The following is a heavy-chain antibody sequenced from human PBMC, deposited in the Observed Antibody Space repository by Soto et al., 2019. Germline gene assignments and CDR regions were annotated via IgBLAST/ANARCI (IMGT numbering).Heavy chain of an antibody. CDR3: AKAGDYFGSGSYSRFDS. Sequence: GGSLRLSCVASGFTFSSVAMTWVRQAPGKGLEWVSSISGSGEVTNYPNSVRGPLTISRDQSKITLYVQMDRVRAGDTAVYYCAKAGDYFGSGSYSRFDSWGQGTLVTVSS. D-gene: IGHD3-10*01. V-gene: IGHV3-23*01. CDR2: ISGSGEVT. J-gene: IGHJ4*02. CDR1: GFTFSSVA.